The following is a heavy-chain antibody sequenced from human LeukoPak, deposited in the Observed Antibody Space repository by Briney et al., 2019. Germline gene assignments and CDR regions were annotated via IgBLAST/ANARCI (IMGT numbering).Heavy chain of an antibody. CDR1: GFTFSSYS. CDR2: IRSSGTYI. J-gene: IGHJ4*02. D-gene: IGHD2-21*02. V-gene: IGHV3-21*01. CDR3: ARDHYHKIHSVMVTAPDY. Sequence: GGSLRLSCAASGFTFSSYSMNWVRRAPGKGLEWVSYIRSSGTYIYHADSVKGRFTISRDNAKNSLYLQMNSLRAEDTAVYYCARDHYHKIHSVMVTAPDYWGQGTLVIVSS.